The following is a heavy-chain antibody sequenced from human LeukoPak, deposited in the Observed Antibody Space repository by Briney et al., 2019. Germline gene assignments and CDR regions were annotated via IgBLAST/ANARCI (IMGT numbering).Heavy chain of an antibody. J-gene: IGHJ4*02. V-gene: IGHV3-30*04. CDR2: TSSDGTNT. Sequence: LSGGSLRLSCSASGSTFNDYAIHWVRQAPGKGLEWVTVTSSDGTNTYYADSVRGRFTISRDNYRDTLYLQMNSLRADDTAVYYCGRDRTGSYYRDPDYWGQGTLVTVSS. CDR3: GRDRTGSYYRDPDY. D-gene: IGHD3-10*01. CDR1: GSTFNDYA.